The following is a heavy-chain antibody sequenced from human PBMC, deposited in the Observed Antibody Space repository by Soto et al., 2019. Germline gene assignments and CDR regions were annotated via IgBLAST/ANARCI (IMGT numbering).Heavy chain of an antibody. V-gene: IGHV4-4*02. CDR1: SGSISSRNW. J-gene: IGHJ5*02. D-gene: IGHD1-1*01. CDR2: ISHSGRT. CDR3: ATQTYSYNWHH. Sequence: SETLSLTCGVSSGSISSRNWWSWVRQPPGKGLEWIGEISHSGRTNYNPSLESRVTMSVDESRNQFYLKLNFVTAADTAVYYCATQTYSYNWHHWGQGTLVTVSS.